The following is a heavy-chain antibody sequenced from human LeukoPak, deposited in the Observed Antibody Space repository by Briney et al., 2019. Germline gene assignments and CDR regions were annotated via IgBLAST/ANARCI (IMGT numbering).Heavy chain of an antibody. J-gene: IGHJ4*02. D-gene: IGHD3-22*01. CDR1: GGSFSGYY. CDR3: GRDATYDSSGYGDY. Sequence: PSETLSLTCAVYGGSFSGYYWSWIRQPPGKGLEWIGEINHSGSTNYNPSLKSRVTMSVDTSKNQFSLKLSSVTAADTALYYCGRDATYDSSGYGDYWGQGTLVTVSS. CDR2: INHSGST. V-gene: IGHV4-34*01.